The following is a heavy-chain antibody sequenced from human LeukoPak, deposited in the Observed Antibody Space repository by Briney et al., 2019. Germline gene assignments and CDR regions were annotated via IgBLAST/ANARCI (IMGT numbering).Heavy chain of an antibody. CDR3: ARYSGGPGDPGGFDS. D-gene: IGHD2-21*01. CDR1: GFAFTSNW. CDR2: IRQDGGDK. Sequence: GGSLRLSCTASGFAFTSNWMSWVRQAPGKGLEWLANIRQDGGDKHYVDSMKGRFTISRDNAKNSVYLQMNSLRVEDTARYYCARYSGGPGDPGGFDSWGQGTLVTVSS. J-gene: IGHJ4*02. V-gene: IGHV3-7*01.